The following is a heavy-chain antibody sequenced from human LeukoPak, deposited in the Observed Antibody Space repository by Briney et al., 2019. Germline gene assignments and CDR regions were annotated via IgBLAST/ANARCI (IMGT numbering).Heavy chain of an antibody. D-gene: IGHD1-26*01. CDR2: IIPIFGTA. CDR3: AKNSGSYYYFDY. CDR1: GGTFSSYA. Sequence: ASVKVSCTASGGTFSSYAISWVRQAPGQGLEWMGGIIPIFGTANYAQKFQGRVTITADESTSTAYMELSSLRSEDTAVYYCAKNSGSYYYFDYWGQGTLVTVSS. V-gene: IGHV1-69*13. J-gene: IGHJ4*02.